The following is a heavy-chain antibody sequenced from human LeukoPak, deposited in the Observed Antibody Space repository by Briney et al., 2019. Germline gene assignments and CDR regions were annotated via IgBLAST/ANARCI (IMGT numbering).Heavy chain of an antibody. D-gene: IGHD6-13*01. CDR1: GFTFSTYW. J-gene: IGHJ4*02. CDR2: ISGSGGST. V-gene: IGHV3-23*01. CDR3: ASPPGIAAAGTLD. Sequence: GGSLRLSCAASGFTFSTYWMSWVRQAPGKGLEWVSAISGSGGSTYYADSVKGRFTISRDNSKNTLYLQMNSLRAEDTAVYYCASPPGIAAAGTLDWGQGTLVTVSS.